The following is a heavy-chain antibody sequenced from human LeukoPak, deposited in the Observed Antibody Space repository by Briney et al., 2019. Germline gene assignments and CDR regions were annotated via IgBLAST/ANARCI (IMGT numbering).Heavy chain of an antibody. V-gene: IGHV3-43D*03. CDR3: AKDYNWNHYYHMDV. CDR1: GFPFDDYA. J-gene: IGHJ6*03. D-gene: IGHD1-20*01. CDR2: ISWDGGRT. Sequence: QAGGSLRLSCAPSGFPFDDYAMHWVRQAPGKGLEWVSLISWDGGRTYYADSVKGRFTISRDKSTNSPYLQMSDLRAHDTALHYCAKDYNWNHYYHMDVWGKETTVTVSS.